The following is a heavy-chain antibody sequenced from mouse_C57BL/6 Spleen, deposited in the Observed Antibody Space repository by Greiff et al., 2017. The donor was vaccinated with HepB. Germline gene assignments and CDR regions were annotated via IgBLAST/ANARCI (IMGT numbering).Heavy chain of an antibody. Sequence: VKLQESGAELVKPGASVKISCKASGYAFSSYWMNWVKQRPGKGLEWIGQIYPGDGDTNYNGKFKGKATLTADKSSSTAYMQLSSLTSEDSAVYFCARGSYYGSSYDYYAMDYWGQGTSVTVSS. J-gene: IGHJ4*01. CDR2: IYPGDGDT. CDR1: GYAFSSYW. V-gene: IGHV1-80*01. CDR3: ARGSYYGSSYDYYAMDY. D-gene: IGHD1-1*01.